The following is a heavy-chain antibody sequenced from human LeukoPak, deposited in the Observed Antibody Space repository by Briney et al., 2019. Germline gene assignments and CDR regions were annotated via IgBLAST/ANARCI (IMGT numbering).Heavy chain of an antibody. CDR3: AKDRDGYNTDFDY. V-gene: IGHV3-23*01. J-gene: IGHJ4*02. D-gene: IGHD5-24*01. CDR2: ITGSGGST. CDR1: GFTFSSYA. Sequence: PGGSLRLSCAASGFTFSSYAMSWVRQAPGKGLEWVSAITGSGGSTYCADSAKGRFTISRDNSKNTLYLQMNSLRAEDTAVYYCAKDRDGYNTDFDYWGQGTLVTVSS.